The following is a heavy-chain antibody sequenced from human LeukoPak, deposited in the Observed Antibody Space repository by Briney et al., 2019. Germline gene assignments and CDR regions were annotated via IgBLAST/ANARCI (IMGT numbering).Heavy chain of an antibody. D-gene: IGHD3-22*01. CDR3: ARVETYCYDSSGYYPDY. CDR2: INPNSGGT. Sequence: ASVKVSCKASGYTFTGYYMHWVRQAPGQGLEWMGWINPNSGGTNYAQKFQGRVTMTRDTSISTAYMELSRLRSDDTAVYYCARVETYCYDSSGYYPDYWGQGTLVTVSS. CDR1: GYTFTGYY. J-gene: IGHJ4*02. V-gene: IGHV1-2*02.